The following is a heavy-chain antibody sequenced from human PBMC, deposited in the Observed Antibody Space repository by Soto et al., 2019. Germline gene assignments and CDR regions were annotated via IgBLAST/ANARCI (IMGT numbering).Heavy chain of an antibody. CDR2: IYYSGST. CDR1: GGSISSGGYY. Sequence: SETLSLTCTVSGGSISSGGYYWSWIRQHPGKGLEWIGYIYYSGSTYYNPSLKSRVTISVDTSKNQFSLKLSSVTAADTAVYYCARYIYYGSGSYYNDYFDYWGQGTLVTVSS. J-gene: IGHJ4*02. V-gene: IGHV4-31*03. D-gene: IGHD3-10*01. CDR3: ARYIYYGSGSYYNDYFDY.